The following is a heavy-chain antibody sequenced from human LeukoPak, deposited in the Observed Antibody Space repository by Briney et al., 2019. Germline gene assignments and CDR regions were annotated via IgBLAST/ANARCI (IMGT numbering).Heavy chain of an antibody. Sequence: ASVKVSCKASGYTFTSYGISWVRQAPGQGLEWMGWISAYNGNTNYAQKLQGRVTMTTDTSTSTAYMELRSLRSDDTAVYYCARDSRRYSSSSGFDYWGQGTLVTVSS. CDR2: ISAYNGNT. D-gene: IGHD6-6*01. V-gene: IGHV1-18*01. CDR3: ARDSRRYSSSSGFDY. CDR1: GYTFTSYG. J-gene: IGHJ4*02.